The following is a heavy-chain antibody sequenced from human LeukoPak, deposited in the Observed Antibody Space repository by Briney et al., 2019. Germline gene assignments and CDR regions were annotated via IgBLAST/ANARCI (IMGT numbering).Heavy chain of an antibody. CDR1: GYTFTSYG. CDR2: ISAYNGNT. D-gene: IGHD6-13*01. J-gene: IGHJ6*02. CDR3: ARAIAANDLYYYYGMDV. Sequence: ASVKVSCKASGYTFTSYGIIWVRQAPGQGLEWMGWISAYNGNTNYAQKLQGRVTMTTDTSTSTAYMELRSLRSDDTAVYYCARAIAANDLYYYYGMDVWGQGTTVTVSS. V-gene: IGHV1-18*01.